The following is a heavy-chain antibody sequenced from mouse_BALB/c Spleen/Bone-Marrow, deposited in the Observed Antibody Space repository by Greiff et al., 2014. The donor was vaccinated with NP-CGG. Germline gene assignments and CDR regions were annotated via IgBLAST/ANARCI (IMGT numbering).Heavy chain of an antibody. V-gene: IGHV1S22*01. CDR3: TPRLRY. CDR2: IYSGSGST. Sequence: LQQSGSELVRPGASVKLSCKASGYTFTSYWMHWVKQRPGQGLEWIGNIYSGSGSTNYDEKFKSKATLTVDTSSSTAYMQLSSLTSEDSAVYYRTPRLRYWGQGTTLTVSS. D-gene: IGHD1-2*01. CDR1: GYTFTSYW. J-gene: IGHJ2*01.